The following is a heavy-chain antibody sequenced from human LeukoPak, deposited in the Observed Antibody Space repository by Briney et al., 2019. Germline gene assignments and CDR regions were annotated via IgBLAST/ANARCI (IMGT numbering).Heavy chain of an antibody. CDR3: ARGVSGTYYLQTFDY. V-gene: IGHV3-23*01. D-gene: IGHD1-26*01. CDR2: ISGSGGKT. CDR1: GFTFSSYA. J-gene: IGHJ4*02. Sequence: GGSLRLSCAASGFTFSSYAMNWVRQAPGKGLEWVSVISGSGGKTHYADSVKGRFTISGDNSKNTLYLQTNSLRAEDTAVYYCARGVSGTYYLQTFDYWGQGTLVTVSS.